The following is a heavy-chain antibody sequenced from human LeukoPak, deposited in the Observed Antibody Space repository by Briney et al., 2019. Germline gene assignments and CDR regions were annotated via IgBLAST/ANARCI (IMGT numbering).Heavy chain of an antibody. V-gene: IGHV4-34*01. CDR3: ARGYGSGDSDAFDI. CDR1: GFIFSTYA. J-gene: IGHJ3*02. Sequence: GSLRLSCAASGFIFSTYAMSWVRQPPGKGLEWIGEINHSGSTNYNPSLKSRVTISVDTSKNQFSLKLSSVTAADTAVYYCARGYGSGDSDAFDIWGQGTMVTVSS. CDR2: INHSGST. D-gene: IGHD3-10*01.